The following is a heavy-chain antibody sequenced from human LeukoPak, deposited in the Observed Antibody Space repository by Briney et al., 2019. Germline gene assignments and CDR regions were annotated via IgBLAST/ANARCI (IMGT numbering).Heavy chain of an antibody. CDR1: GGTFSSYA. D-gene: IGHD3-16*02. CDR3: ARGREGDYVWGSYRIFDY. V-gene: IGHV1-69*13. J-gene: IGHJ4*02. CDR2: IIPIFGTA. Sequence: ASVKVSCKASGGTFSSYAISWVRQAPGQGLEWMGGIIPIFGTATYAQKFQGRVTITADESTSTAYMELSSLRSEDTAVYYCARGREGDYVWGSYRIFDYWGQGTLVTVSS.